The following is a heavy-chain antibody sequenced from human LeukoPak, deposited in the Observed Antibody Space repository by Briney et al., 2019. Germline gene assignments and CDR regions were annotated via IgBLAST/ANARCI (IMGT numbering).Heavy chain of an antibody. Sequence: GGSLRLSCAVSGFAFGSEAMSWVRQAPGKGLEWVSVISGSGGSTYYADSVKGRFTISRDNSKNTLYLQMNSLRAEDTAVYYCAKDLGGSDYFDYWGQGTLVTVSS. CDR2: ISGSGGST. D-gene: IGHD3-16*01. CDR1: GFAFGSEA. CDR3: AKDLGGSDYFDY. J-gene: IGHJ4*02. V-gene: IGHV3-23*01.